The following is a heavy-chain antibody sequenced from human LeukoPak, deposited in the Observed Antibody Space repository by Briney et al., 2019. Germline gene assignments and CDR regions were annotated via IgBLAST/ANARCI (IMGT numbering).Heavy chain of an antibody. CDR2: ISAYNCNT. CDR1: GYTFTSYG. CDR3: ATSIPYQLPPLENLRYYMDV. D-gene: IGHD2-2*01. V-gene: IGHV1-18*01. Sequence: ASVKVSCKASGYTFTSYGISWVRQAPGQGLEWMGWISAYNCNTNYAQKLQGRVTMTTDTSTSTAYMELRSLRSDDTAVYYCATSIPYQLPPLENLRYYMDVWGKGTTVTVSS. J-gene: IGHJ6*03.